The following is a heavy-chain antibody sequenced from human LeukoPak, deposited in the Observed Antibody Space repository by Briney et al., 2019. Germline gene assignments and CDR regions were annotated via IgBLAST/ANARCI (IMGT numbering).Heavy chain of an antibody. V-gene: IGHV3-21*01. CDR1: GFTFSSYS. J-gene: IGHJ4*02. D-gene: IGHD3-3*01. CDR3: AGFWSGYYYYFDY. Sequence: PGGSLRLSCAASGFTFSSYSMNWVRQAPGKGREWVSSISSSSSYIYYADSVKGRFTISRDNAKNSLYLQMNSLRAEDTAVYYCAGFWSGYYYYFDYWGQGTLVTVSS. CDR2: ISSSSSYI.